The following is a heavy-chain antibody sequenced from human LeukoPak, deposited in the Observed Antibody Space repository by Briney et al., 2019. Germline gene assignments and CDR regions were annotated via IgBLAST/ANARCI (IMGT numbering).Heavy chain of an antibody. D-gene: IGHD6-19*01. J-gene: IGHJ2*01. Sequence: PSETLSLTCTVSGGSISSGSYYWSWIRQPAGKGLEWIGRIYTSGSTNYNPSLKSRVTISVDTSKNQFSLKLSSMTAADTAVYYCAREGGSRWLVHLDVWSFDLWGRGTLVTVSS. CDR3: AREGGSRWLVHLDVWSFDL. CDR2: IYTSGST. V-gene: IGHV4-61*02. CDR1: GGSISSGSYY.